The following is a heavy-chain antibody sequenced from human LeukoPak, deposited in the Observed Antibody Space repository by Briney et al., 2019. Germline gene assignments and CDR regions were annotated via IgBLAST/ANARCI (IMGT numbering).Heavy chain of an antibody. CDR2: IYYSGST. Sequence: SETLSLTCTVSGGSISSSSYYWGWIRQPPGKGLEWIGGIYYSGSTYYNPSLKSRVTISVDTSKNQFSQKLSSVTAADTAVYYCARQRSGSYYNYWFDPWGQGTLVTVSS. V-gene: IGHV4-39*01. CDR3: ARQRSGSYYNYWFDP. CDR1: GGSISSSSYY. J-gene: IGHJ5*02. D-gene: IGHD1-26*01.